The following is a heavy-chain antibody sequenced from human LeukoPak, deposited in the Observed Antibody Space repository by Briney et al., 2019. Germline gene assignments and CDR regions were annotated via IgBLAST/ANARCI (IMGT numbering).Heavy chain of an antibody. D-gene: IGHD3-10*01. CDR1: GFTFNGYI. Sequence: GGSLRLSCAASGFTFNGYIMNWVRQAPGKGLEWVSSITKTGHDTYYADSVRGRFTISRDNAKNSLYLQMNSLRAEDSAVYYCAREAPIMARGWFDPWGQGTLVTVSS. CDR2: ITKTGHDT. V-gene: IGHV3-21*01. CDR3: AREAPIMARGWFDP. J-gene: IGHJ5*02.